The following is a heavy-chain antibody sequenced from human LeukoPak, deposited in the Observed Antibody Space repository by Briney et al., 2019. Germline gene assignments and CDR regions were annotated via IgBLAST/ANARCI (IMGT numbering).Heavy chain of an antibody. CDR2: ISSSSSYI. V-gene: IGHV3-21*01. CDR3: ATIRYFDWPPTYYFDY. Sequence: GGSLRLSCAASGFTFSSYSMNWVRQAPGKGLEWVSSISSSSSYIYYADSVKGRFTISRDNAKNSLYLQMNSLRAEDTAVYYCATIRYFDWPPTYYFDYWGQGTLVTVSS. D-gene: IGHD3-9*01. CDR1: GFTFSSYS. J-gene: IGHJ4*02.